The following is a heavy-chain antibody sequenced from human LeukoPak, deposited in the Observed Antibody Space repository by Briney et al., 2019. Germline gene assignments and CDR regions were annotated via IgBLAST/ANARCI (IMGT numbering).Heavy chain of an antibody. D-gene: IGHD3-10*01. CDR2: ISYDGSNK. J-gene: IGHJ5*02. Sequence: GGSLRLSCAASGFTFSSYAMHWVRQAPGKGLEWVAVISYDGSNKYYADSVKGRFTISRDNSKNTLYLQMNSLRAEDTAVYYCARVGITMVRGFDPWGQGTLVTVSS. CDR3: ARVGITMVRGFDP. CDR1: GFTFSSYA. V-gene: IGHV3-30*04.